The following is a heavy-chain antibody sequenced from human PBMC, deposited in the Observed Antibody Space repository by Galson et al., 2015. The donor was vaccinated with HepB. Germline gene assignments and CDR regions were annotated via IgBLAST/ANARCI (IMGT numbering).Heavy chain of an antibody. J-gene: IGHJ4*02. Sequence: SLRLSCAASGFTFSDSSMNWIRQAPGKGLEWVSYITTSGTYTNYADSVKGRFTISRDNAKNSLFLQMNSLRAEDTAVYYCASALRGGSYSYRGQGTLVTVSS. D-gene: IGHD1-26*01. CDR1: GFTFSDSS. CDR2: ITTSGTYT. V-gene: IGHV3-11*06. CDR3: ASALRGGSYSY.